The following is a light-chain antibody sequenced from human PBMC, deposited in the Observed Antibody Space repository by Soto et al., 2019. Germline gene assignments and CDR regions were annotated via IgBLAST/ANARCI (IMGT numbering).Light chain of an antibody. CDR3: KSYAGSNTYV. CDR1: KNDIGVYDF. V-gene: IGLV2-8*01. J-gene: IGLJ1*01. Sequence: QSVLTQPPSASGSPGQSVTISCTGTKNDIGVYDFVSWYQHHPGKAPRLIIYEVVQRPSGVPDRFSGSKPGNTASLTVSGLKDADEADSFCKSYAGSNTYVFGSGTKV. CDR2: EVV.